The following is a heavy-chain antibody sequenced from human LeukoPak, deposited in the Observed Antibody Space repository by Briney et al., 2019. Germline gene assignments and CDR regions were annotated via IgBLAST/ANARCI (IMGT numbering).Heavy chain of an antibody. Sequence: SETLSLTCAVYGGSFSGYYWSWIRQPPGKGLELIGYIYYSGSTNYHPSLKSRVTISVDTSKNQFSLKLSAVTAADTAVYYCARDRHYYDSSGYYYYYMDVWGKGTTVTISS. D-gene: IGHD3-22*01. CDR2: IYYSGST. V-gene: IGHV4-59*01. CDR3: ARDRHYYDSSGYYYYYMDV. J-gene: IGHJ6*03. CDR1: GGSFSGYY.